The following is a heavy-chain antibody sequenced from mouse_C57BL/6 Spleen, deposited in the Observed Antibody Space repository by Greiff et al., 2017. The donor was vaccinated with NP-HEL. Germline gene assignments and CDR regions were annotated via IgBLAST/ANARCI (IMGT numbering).Heavy chain of an antibody. V-gene: IGHV1-82*01. CDR3: ARGRDYYGSIDY. Sequence: QVQLKESGPELVKPGASVKISCKASGYAFSSSWMNWVKQRPGKGLEWIGRIYPGDGDTNYNGKFKGKATLTADKSSSTAYMQLSSLTSEDSAVYFCARGRDYYGSIDYWGQGTTLTVSS. J-gene: IGHJ2*01. CDR2: IYPGDGDT. D-gene: IGHD1-1*01. CDR1: GYAFSSSW.